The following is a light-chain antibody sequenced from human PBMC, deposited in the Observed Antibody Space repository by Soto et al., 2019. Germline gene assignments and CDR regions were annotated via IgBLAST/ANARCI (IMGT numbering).Light chain of an antibody. V-gene: IGLV2-14*01. Sequence: QSALTQPPSVSGSPGQSITVSCTGTSSDIGASNFVSWYQHLPGRAPKVIIFEVTNRPSGVSNRFSGSKSGITASLTISGLQADDEAEYFCSSYTTVDTFLFGTGTKVTVL. CDR1: SSDIGASNF. CDR2: EVT. J-gene: IGLJ1*01. CDR3: SSYTTVDTFL.